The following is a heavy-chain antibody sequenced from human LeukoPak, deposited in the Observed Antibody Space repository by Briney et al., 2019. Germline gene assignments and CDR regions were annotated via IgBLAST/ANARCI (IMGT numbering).Heavy chain of an antibody. D-gene: IGHD3-10*01. CDR3: ARGSYYHGSGSYHFDY. CDR2: IIPSGGSA. CDR1: GYTFTSYA. V-gene: IGHV1-46*01. J-gene: IGHJ4*02. Sequence: ASVKVSCKASGYTFTSYAMNWVRQAPGQGLEWMGIIIPSGGSASYAQKFQGRFTMTRDTSTSTVYMDLSSLRSEDTAVYYCARGSYYHGSGSYHFDYWGQGTLVTVSS.